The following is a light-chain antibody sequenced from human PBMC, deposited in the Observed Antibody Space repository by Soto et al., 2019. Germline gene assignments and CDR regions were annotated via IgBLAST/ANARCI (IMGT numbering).Light chain of an antibody. V-gene: IGKV1-5*01. CDR1: QSISSW. CDR3: QKYESYSRW. J-gene: IGKJ1*01. Sequence: DIPMTQSPSTLSASVGDIVTITCRASQSISSWLAWYQQKPGKAPKLLIYDASSLESGVPSRFSGSGSGTEVSLTLSSLKPDDFATYYCQKYESYSRWFGQGTKVEFK. CDR2: DAS.